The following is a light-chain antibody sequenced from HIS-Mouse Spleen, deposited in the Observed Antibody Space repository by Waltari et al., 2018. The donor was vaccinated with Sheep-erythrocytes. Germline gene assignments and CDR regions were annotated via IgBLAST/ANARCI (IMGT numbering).Light chain of an antibody. CDR2: EDS. CDR1: ALPKQY. V-gene: IGLV3-10*01. J-gene: IGLJ3*02. Sequence: SYELTQPPSVSVSPGQPARITCSGDALPKQYAYWYQQKSGQAPVLVNYEDSKRPSGIPEGFSGSTSGTMATLTISGAQVEDEADYYCYSTDSSGNHWVFGGGTKLTVL. CDR3: YSTDSSGNHWV.